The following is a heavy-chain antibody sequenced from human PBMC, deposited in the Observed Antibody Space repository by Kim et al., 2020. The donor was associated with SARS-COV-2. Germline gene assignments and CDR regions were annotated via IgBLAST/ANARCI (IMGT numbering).Heavy chain of an antibody. CDR2: ISSNSYNI. J-gene: IGHJ3*02. CDR1: GFTFSSYS. CDR3: STEGIAGRPTAFGI. V-gene: IGHV3-21*01. D-gene: IGHD6-13*01. Sequence: GGSLRLSCAASGFTFSSYSMNWVRQAPGKGLEWVSSISSNSYNIYYAYSMKVRFTISRDNAKNSLYLQLNILRAEATAVYYCSTEGIAGRPTAFGIWGEG.